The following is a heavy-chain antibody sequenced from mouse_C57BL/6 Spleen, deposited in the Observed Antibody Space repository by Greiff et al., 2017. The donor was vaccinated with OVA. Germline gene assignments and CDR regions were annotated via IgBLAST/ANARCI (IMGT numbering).Heavy chain of an antibody. CDR3: ALAYYSIYPDY. CDR2: IRNKANGYTT. Sequence: EVMLVESGGGLVQPGGSLSLSCAASGFTFTDYYMSWVRQPPGKALEWLGFIRNKANGYTTEYSASVKGRFTISRDNSQSILYLQMNALRAEDSATYYCALAYYSIYPDYWGQGTTLTVSS. J-gene: IGHJ2*01. CDR1: GFTFTDYY. V-gene: IGHV7-3*01. D-gene: IGHD2-5*01.